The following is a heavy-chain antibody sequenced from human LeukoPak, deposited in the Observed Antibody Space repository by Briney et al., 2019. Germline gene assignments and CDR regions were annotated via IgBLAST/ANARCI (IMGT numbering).Heavy chain of an antibody. CDR2: IYYSGST. CDR1: GGSISNGVYY. V-gene: IGHV4-31*03. D-gene: IGHD2-15*01. CDR3: ASDLGGGSFDF. J-gene: IGHJ4*02. Sequence: SETQSLTCTVSGGSISNGVYYWSWIRQRPGKGLEWIGYIYYSGSTYYSPSLKSRLTMSVDTSKNQFSLKLSSVTAADTAVFYCASDLGGGSFDFWGQGTLVTVSS.